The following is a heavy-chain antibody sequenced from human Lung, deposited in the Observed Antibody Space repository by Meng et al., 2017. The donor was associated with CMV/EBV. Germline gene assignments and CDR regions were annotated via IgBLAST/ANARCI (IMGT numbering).Heavy chain of an antibody. CDR1: GDPSTNHNW. CDR2: IPHRASS. D-gene: IGHD3-10*01. CDR3: LRRSGGSV. Sequence: QVKCPGPGPALAKPAEPLPLTCVVSGDPSTNHNWWAWVRQPPGKGLEWIGEIPHRASSAYNPSLKSRVSMSIDKSKNQFSLKLTSVTAADTAVYHCLRRSGGSVWGQGTLVTVSS. J-gene: IGHJ1*01. V-gene: IGHV4-4*02.